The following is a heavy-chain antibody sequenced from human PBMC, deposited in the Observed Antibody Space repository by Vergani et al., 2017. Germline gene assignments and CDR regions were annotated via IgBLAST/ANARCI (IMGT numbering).Heavy chain of an antibody. V-gene: IGHV2-70*04. CDR2: IDWDDDK. Sequence: QVTLRESGPALVKPTQTLTLTCTFSGFSLSTSGMRVSWIRQPPGKALEWLARIDWDDDKFYSTSLKTRLTISKDTSKNQVVLTMTNMDPVDTATYYCARTPTGYSSSWYDWIFDYWGQGTLVTVSS. D-gene: IGHD6-13*01. CDR1: GFSLSTSGMR. CDR3: ARTPTGYSSSWYDWIFDY. J-gene: IGHJ4*02.